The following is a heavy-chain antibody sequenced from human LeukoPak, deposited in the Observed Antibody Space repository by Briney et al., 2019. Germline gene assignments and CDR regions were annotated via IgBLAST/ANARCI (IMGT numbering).Heavy chain of an antibody. CDR1: GYTFTSYG. D-gene: IGHD2-2*02. J-gene: IGHJ6*02. V-gene: IGHV1-18*01. CDR3: ARDQPSCSGPSCYTYYYYGIDV. CDR2: IGASNGYT. Sequence: GASVKVSCKASGYTFTSYGFSWVRQAPGQGLEWLGWIGASNGYTNYAQKVQGRVTLTTDTSTSTAYMELRSLRSDDTAVYYCARDQPSCSGPSCYTYYYYGIDVWGQGTTVTVSS.